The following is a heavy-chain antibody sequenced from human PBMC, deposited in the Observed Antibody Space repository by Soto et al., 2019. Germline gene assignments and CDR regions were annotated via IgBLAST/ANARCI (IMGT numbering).Heavy chain of an antibody. Sequence: VQLAQSGAEVKKPGASVKVSCKTSGDSFNDYYIHWVRQAPGQGLEWMGWINPNGGDTKYAQKFQGRVTVTRDTSIRTVYMEMSSLRSDDTAVYYCARESGGATATLDYYYFYMDVWGKGTTVTVSS. CDR1: GDSFNDYY. V-gene: IGHV1-2*02. CDR2: INPNGGDT. D-gene: IGHD5-12*01. CDR3: ARESGGATATLDYYYFYMDV. J-gene: IGHJ6*03.